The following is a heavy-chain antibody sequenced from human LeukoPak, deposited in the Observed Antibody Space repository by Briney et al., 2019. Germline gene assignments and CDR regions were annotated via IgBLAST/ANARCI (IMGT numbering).Heavy chain of an antibody. CDR2: ISGSGGST. V-gene: IGHV3-23*01. CDR3: AKGSFGGWLQLDY. J-gene: IGHJ4*02. CDR1: GFTFTTYW. Sequence: PGGSLRLSCAASGFTFTTYWMHWVRQAPGKGLEWVSAISGSGGSTYYADSVKGRFTISRDNSKNTLYLQMNSLRAEDTAVYYCAKGSFGGWLQLDYWGQGTLVTVSS. D-gene: IGHD5-24*01.